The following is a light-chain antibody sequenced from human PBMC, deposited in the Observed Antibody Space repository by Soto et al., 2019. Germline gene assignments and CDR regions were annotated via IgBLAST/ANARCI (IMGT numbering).Light chain of an antibody. CDR1: QSVSSY. CDR2: DAS. Sequence: EIVLTQSPATLSLSPGERATLSCRASQSVSSYLAWYQQKPGQAPRLLIYDASNRAPGIPARFSGSGSGTDFTLTISSLESEEFAVYYCQQRSNWPPYTFGQGTTLE. V-gene: IGKV3-11*01. CDR3: QQRSNWPPYT. J-gene: IGKJ2*01.